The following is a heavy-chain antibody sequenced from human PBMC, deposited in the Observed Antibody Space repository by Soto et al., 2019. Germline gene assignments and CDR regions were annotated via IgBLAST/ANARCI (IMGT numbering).Heavy chain of an antibody. CDR3: ARGWGYDSNDYYYAY. V-gene: IGHV1-69*01. CDR2: IIPIFGTA. J-gene: IGHJ4*02. Sequence: QVQLVQSGAEVRKPGSSVKVSCKASGGTFSRHAISWVRRAPGQGLEWMGGIIPIFGTANHAQKFQGRVMIIADESTSTVYMELSSLRSEDTAMYYCARGWGYDSNDYYYAYWGQGTLVIVSS. CDR1: GGTFSRHA. D-gene: IGHD3-22*01.